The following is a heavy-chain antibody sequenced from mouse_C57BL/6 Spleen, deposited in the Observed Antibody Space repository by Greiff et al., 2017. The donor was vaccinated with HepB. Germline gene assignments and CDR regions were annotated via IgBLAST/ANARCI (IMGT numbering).Heavy chain of an antibody. V-gene: IGHV2-9-1*01. Sequence: VKLVESGPGLVAPSQSLSITCTVSGFSLTSYAISWVRQPPGKGLEWLGVIWTGGGTNYNSALKSRLSISKDNSKSQVFLKMNSLQTDDTARYYCARNEYYGSSYRNWYFDVWGTGTTVTVSS. CDR1: GFSLTSYA. D-gene: IGHD1-1*01. CDR3: ARNEYYGSSYRNWYFDV. J-gene: IGHJ1*03. CDR2: IWTGGGT.